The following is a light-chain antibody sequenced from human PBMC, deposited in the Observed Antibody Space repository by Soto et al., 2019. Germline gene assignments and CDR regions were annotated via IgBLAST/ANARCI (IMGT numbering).Light chain of an antibody. CDR2: GAS. CDR3: QQSYSTLTYT. Sequence: DIQLTQSPSSLSASIGDRVTITCRASQSIGSYLSWYQHKQGKAPKLLIFGASYLKGGVPSRFSGSGSGTDFTLTITSLDPEDFATYYCQQSYSTLTYTFGQGTKLEIK. V-gene: IGKV1-39*01. CDR1: QSIGSY. J-gene: IGKJ2*01.